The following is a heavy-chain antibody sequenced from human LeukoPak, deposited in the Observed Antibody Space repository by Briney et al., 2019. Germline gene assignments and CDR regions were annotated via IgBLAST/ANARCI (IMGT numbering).Heavy chain of an antibody. D-gene: IGHD1-1*01. CDR2: INPNSGGT. CDR1: GYTFTNYF. V-gene: IGHV1-2*02. Sequence: ASVKVSCKAAGYTFTNYFIHWVRQAPGQGFEWMGCINPNSGGTNYPQNFQGRITMARDTSISTAYMELSSLRSDDTAVYYCAREKMEVGYYGLDVWGQGTTVTVSS. J-gene: IGHJ6*02. CDR3: AREKMEVGYYGLDV.